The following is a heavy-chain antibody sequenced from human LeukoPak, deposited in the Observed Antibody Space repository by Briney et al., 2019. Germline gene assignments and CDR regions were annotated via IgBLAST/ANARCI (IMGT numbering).Heavy chain of an antibody. CDR1: GGPISLYY. V-gene: IGHV4-4*07. CDR2: IHTTGTT. Sequence: PSETLSLTCTVTGGPISLYYWSWIRQPAGRGLEWIGRIHTTGTTTYNPSLKSRVTMSVDSSKNQFSLKLSSVTAADTAIYYCARLSLGGSGLDYWGQGTLVTVSS. CDR3: ARLSLGGSGLDY. J-gene: IGHJ4*02. D-gene: IGHD4-23*01.